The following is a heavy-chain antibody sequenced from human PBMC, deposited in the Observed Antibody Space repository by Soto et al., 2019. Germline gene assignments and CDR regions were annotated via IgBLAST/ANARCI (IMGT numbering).Heavy chain of an antibody. CDR3: ASQDTAMDPYYFDY. Sequence: PGGSLRLSCAASGFTFSSYWMSWVRQAPGKGLEWVANIKQDGSEKYYVDSVKGRFTISRDNAKNSLYLQMNSLRAEDTAVYYCASQDTAMDPYYFDYWGQGTLVTVSS. CDR1: GFTFSSYW. CDR2: IKQDGSEK. V-gene: IGHV3-7*05. J-gene: IGHJ4*02. D-gene: IGHD5-18*01.